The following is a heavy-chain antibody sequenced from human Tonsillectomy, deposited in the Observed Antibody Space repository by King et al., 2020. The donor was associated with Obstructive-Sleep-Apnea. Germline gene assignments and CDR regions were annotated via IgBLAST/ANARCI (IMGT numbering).Heavy chain of an antibody. V-gene: IGHV4-59*01. Sequence: QVQLQESGPGLVKPSETLSLTCTVSGGSISSFYWSWIRQPPGKGLEWIGYIYYSGSTNYNPSLKSRVTISVDTSKNQFSLKLSSVTAADTAVYYWARRRDYYYGMDVWGQGTTVTVSS. CDR2: IYYSGST. CDR1: GGSISSFY. J-gene: IGHJ6*02. CDR3: ARRRDYYYGMDV.